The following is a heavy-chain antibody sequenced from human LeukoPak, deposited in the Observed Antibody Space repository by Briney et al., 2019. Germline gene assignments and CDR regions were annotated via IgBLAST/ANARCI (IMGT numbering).Heavy chain of an antibody. Sequence: SETLSLTCAVSGGSFSGYYWTWIRQPPGKGLEWIGEINHSGSTNYNPSLKSRVTISVDTSKNQFSLKLSSVTAADTAVYYCARAAARPLSHWFDPWGQGTLVTVSS. J-gene: IGHJ5*02. CDR2: INHSGST. D-gene: IGHD6-6*01. CDR3: ARAAARPLSHWFDP. CDR1: GGSFSGYY. V-gene: IGHV4-34*01.